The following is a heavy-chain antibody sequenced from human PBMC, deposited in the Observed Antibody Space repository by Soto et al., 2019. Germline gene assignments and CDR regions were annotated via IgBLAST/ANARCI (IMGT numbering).Heavy chain of an antibody. CDR1: GGSFSGYY. CDR2: INHSGST. CDR3: ARAGYCTNGVCYFIDP. D-gene: IGHD2-8*01. V-gene: IGHV4-34*01. J-gene: IGHJ5*02. Sequence: SETLSLTCAVYGGSFSGYYWSWIRQPPGKGLEWIGEINHSGSTNYNPSLKSRVTISVDTSKNQFSLKLSSVTAADTAVYYCARAGYCTNGVCYFIDPWGQGNLVTVSS.